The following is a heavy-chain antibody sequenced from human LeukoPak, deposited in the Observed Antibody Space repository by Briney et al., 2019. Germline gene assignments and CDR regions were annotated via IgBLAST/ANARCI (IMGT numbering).Heavy chain of an antibody. CDR2: ISGSGGST. D-gene: IGHD6-19*01. V-gene: IGHV3-23*01. J-gene: IGHJ6*02. Sequence: GGSLRLSCAASGFTLSSYAMSWVRQAPGKGLEWVSAISGSGGSTYYADSVKGRFTISRDNSKNTLYLQMNSLRAEDTAVYYCAKLSSSGWYPYYYYGMDVWGQGTTVTVSS. CDR1: GFTLSSYA. CDR3: AKLSSSGWYPYYYYGMDV.